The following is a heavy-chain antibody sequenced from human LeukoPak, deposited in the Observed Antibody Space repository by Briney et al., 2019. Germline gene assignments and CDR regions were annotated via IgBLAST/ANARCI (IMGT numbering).Heavy chain of an antibody. J-gene: IGHJ5*02. D-gene: IGHD6-19*01. Sequence: SETLSLTCTVSGGSISSYYWSWIRQPPGKGLEWIGYIYYSGSTNYNPSLKSRVTISVDTSKNQFSLKLGSVTAADTAVYYCARGGGSGWYPNWFDPWGQGTLVTVSS. CDR3: ARGGGSGWYPNWFDP. CDR2: IYYSGST. V-gene: IGHV4-59*01. CDR1: GGSISSYY.